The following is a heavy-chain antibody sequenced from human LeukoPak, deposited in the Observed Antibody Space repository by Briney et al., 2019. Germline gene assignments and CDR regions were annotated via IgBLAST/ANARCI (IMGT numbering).Heavy chain of an antibody. D-gene: IGHD2-2*01. Sequence: GGSLRLSCAASGFTFSSYAMHWVRQAPGKGLEWVAVISYDGSNKYYADSVKGRFTISRDNSKNTLYLQMNSLRAEDTAVYYCAKDREDIVVVPAARGMDVWGKGTTVTVSS. CDR2: ISYDGSNK. CDR1: GFTFSSYA. J-gene: IGHJ6*03. V-gene: IGHV3-30-3*01. CDR3: AKDREDIVVVPAARGMDV.